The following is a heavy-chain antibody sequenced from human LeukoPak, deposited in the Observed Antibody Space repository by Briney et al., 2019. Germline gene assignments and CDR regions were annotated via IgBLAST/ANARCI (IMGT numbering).Heavy chain of an antibody. CDR3: ARRDNIGYYSWFDS. J-gene: IGHJ5*01. D-gene: IGHD3-22*01. CDR1: GASISSSSYY. CDR2: IHYSGTT. Sequence: SETLSLTCNVSGASISSSSYYWGWIRQPPGKGLEWIGSIHYSGTTYYNPSLKSRVTMSVDTSNNQPSLKMRSVTAADTAVYYCARRDNIGYYSWFDSWGQGTLVTVSS. V-gene: IGHV4-39*01.